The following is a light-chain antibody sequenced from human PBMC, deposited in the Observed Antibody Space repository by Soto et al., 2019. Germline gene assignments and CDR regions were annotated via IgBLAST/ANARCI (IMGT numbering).Light chain of an antibody. CDR3: SSYTYTTTLVV. Sequence: QSVLTQPASVSGSPGQSITISCTGTSSDVGGYNYVSWYQQHPGKAPKLLIYDVSDRPSGVSNRFSGSKSDNTASLTISGLQAEDEADYYCSSYTYTTTLVVFGGGTQLTVL. CDR2: DVS. V-gene: IGLV2-14*01. J-gene: IGLJ2*01. CDR1: SSDVGGYNY.